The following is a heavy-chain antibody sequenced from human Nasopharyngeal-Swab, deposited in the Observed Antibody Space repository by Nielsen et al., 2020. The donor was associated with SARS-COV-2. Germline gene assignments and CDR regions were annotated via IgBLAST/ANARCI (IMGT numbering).Heavy chain of an antibody. Sequence: SETLSLTCTVSGGSISSDNYYWGWIRQPPGKGLEWIGSIYYSGNTYYNPSLKSPVTISVDTSQNQFSLKLSSVTAADTAVYYCARFGITVRRYFDYWGQGTLVTVSS. V-gene: IGHV4-39*01. J-gene: IGHJ4*02. D-gene: IGHD6-6*01. CDR1: GGSISSDNYY. CDR3: ARFGITVRRYFDY. CDR2: IYYSGNT.